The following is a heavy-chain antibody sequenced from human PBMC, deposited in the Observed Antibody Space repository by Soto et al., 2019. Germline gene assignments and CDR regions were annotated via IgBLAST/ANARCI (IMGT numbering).Heavy chain of an antibody. V-gene: IGHV3-48*02. CDR3: ARALYDSGGFLPY. Sequence: EVYLEESGGGLVQPGGSLRLSCTASGFTFSTYSMNWVRQAPGTGLEWISYISSSSSAMYYADSVKGRFTISRDNAKNSLYLQLNSLRDEDTAVYFCARALYDSGGFLPYWGQGTLVTVSS. J-gene: IGHJ4*02. CDR1: GFTFSTYS. D-gene: IGHD3-22*01. CDR2: ISSSSSAM.